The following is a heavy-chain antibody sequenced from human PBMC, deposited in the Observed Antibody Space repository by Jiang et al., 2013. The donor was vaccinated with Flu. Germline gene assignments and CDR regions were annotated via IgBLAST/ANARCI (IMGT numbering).Heavy chain of an antibody. D-gene: IGHD1-26*01. CDR2: IKSASNGGTT. J-gene: IGHJ4*02. V-gene: IGHV3-15*02. CDR3: TTVGREWEMLGYFDN. CDR1: GFPFATTW. Sequence: VQLLESGGALVMPGDSLTLSCTASGFPFATTWMNWVRQAPGKGLEWIGRIKSASNGGTTDYAESVKGRFSISRDDPSNRVFLRMDSLKTEDTGLYYCTTVGREWEMLGYFDNWGRGTRVTVSS.